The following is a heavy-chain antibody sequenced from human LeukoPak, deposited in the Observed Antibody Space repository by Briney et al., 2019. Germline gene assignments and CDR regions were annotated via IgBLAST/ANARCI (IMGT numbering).Heavy chain of an antibody. CDR1: GFTFSSHW. J-gene: IGHJ3*01. CDR2: VNGPGDWT. CDR3: AREVFEGQRQSDAFDV. Sequence: GGSLRLSCAASGFTFSSHWMHWVRQAPGEGLVWVSRVNGPGDWTHYADSVRGRFIISRDNAENTISLQMNDLRAEDTAVYFCAREVFEGQRQSDAFDVWGQGTMVTVSS. D-gene: IGHD6-25*01. V-gene: IGHV3-74*01.